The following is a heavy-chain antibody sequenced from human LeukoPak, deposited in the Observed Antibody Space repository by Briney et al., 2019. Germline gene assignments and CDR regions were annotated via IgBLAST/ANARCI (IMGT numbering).Heavy chain of an antibody. J-gene: IGHJ4*02. CDR3: AKGGSGSYFDY. D-gene: IGHD3-10*01. CDR1: GFTFSSYE. CDR2: ISWNSGSI. V-gene: IGHV3-9*03. Sequence: SLGLSCAASGFTFSSYEMNWVRQAPGKGLEWVSGISWNSGSIGYADSVKGRFTISRDNAKNSLYLQMNSLRAEDMALYYCAKGGSGSYFDYWGQGTLVTVSS.